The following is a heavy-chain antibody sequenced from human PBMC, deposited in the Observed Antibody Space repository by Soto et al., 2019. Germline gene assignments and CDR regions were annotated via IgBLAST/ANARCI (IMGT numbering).Heavy chain of an antibody. J-gene: IGHJ3*02. CDR1: GCTFSSYA. Sequence: GGSLRLSCAASGCTFSSYAMIWVRQAPGKGLEWVSAISGSGGSTYYADSVKGRFTISRDNSKNTLYLQMNSLRAEDTAVYYCARKAPMVRGVITFTGAFDIWGQGTMVTVSS. V-gene: IGHV3-23*01. CDR2: ISGSGGST. D-gene: IGHD3-10*01. CDR3: ARKAPMVRGVITFTGAFDI.